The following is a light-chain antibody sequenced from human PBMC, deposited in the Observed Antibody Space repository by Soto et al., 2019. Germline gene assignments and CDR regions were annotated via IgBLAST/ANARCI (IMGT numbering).Light chain of an antibody. CDR1: QSISSNY. CDR3: QRYGRSPPIT. J-gene: IGKJ5*01. Sequence: EIVLTQSPGTLSLSPGERATLSFLAIQSISSNYLAWYQQKPGHAPRLLIYGASSRAPGIPDRFSGSGSGTTFTLTISRLEPEDFAVYYCQRYGRSPPITFGQGTRLEIK. CDR2: GAS. V-gene: IGKV3-20*01.